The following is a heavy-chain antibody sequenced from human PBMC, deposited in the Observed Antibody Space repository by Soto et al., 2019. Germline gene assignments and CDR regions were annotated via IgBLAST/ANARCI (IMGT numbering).Heavy chain of an antibody. CDR1: GGTFSSYA. Sequence: SVKVSCKASGGTFSSYAISWVRQAPGQGLERMGGIIPIFGTANYAQKFQGRVTITADESTSTAYMELSSLRSEDTAVYYCASPVTGGNWFDPWGQGTLVTVSS. CDR3: ASPVTGGNWFDP. CDR2: IIPIFGTA. V-gene: IGHV1-69*13. J-gene: IGHJ5*02. D-gene: IGHD3-10*01.